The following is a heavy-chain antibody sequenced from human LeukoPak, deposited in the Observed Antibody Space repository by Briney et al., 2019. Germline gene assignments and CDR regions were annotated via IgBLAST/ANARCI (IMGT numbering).Heavy chain of an antibody. J-gene: IGHJ3*02. V-gene: IGHV4-59*01. D-gene: IGHD2-2*01. Sequence: PSETLSLTCTVSGGSISSYYWSWIRQPPRKGLEWIGYIYHSGSTNYNPSLKSRVTISVDTSKNQFSLKLSSVTAADTAVYYCARISRAFDIWGQGTMVTVSS. CDR2: IYHSGST. CDR3: ARISRAFDI. CDR1: GGSISSYY.